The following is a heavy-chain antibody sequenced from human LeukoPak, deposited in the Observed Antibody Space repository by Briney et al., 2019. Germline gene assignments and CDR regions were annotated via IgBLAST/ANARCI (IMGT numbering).Heavy chain of an antibody. CDR2: IWYDGSNK. CDR1: GFTFSSYG. V-gene: IGHV3-33*06. CDR3: AKGGSSSWYYYYMDV. Sequence: GGSLRLSCAASGFTFSSYGMHWVRQASGKGLEWVAVIWYDGSNKYYADSVKGRFTISRDNSKNTLYLQMNSLRAEDTAVYYCAKGGSSSWYYYYMDVWGKGTTVTVSS. J-gene: IGHJ6*03. D-gene: IGHD6-13*01.